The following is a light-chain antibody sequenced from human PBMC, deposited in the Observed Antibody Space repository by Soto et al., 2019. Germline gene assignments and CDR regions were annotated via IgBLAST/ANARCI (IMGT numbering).Light chain of an antibody. J-gene: IGKJ4*01. Sequence: DIQMTQSPSSLSASVGDRVTITCRASQGIGNYLAWFQQKPGKAPRSLIYAASSSQTGVPSKFSGSGSGTDFILTISSLQPEDSATYYCQQHNSYPLTFGGGTKVEIK. CDR2: AAS. CDR3: QQHNSYPLT. CDR1: QGIGNY. V-gene: IGKV1-16*02.